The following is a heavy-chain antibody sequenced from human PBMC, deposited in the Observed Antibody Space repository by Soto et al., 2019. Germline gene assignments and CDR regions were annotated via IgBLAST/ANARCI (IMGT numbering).Heavy chain of an antibody. Sequence: GLSLRLSCSXSVFTFSSYAMHWVRANPVKVLEYVSAISSNGGSTYYADSVKGRFTISRDNSKNTLYLQMSSLRAEDTAVYYCVKEIRLGELSLYRPWFDPWGQGTLVTVSS. CDR3: VKEIRLGELSLYRPWFDP. D-gene: IGHD3-16*02. CDR2: ISSNGGST. V-gene: IGHV3-64D*06. J-gene: IGHJ5*02. CDR1: VFTFSSYA.